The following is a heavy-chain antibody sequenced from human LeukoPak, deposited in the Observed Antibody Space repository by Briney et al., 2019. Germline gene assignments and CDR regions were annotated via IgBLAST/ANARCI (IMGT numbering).Heavy chain of an antibody. CDR1: GFTFTGYY. J-gene: IGHJ3*02. V-gene: IGHV1-2*04. D-gene: IGHD4-17*01. CDR3: ARASPPYGDDAFDI. CDR2: INPNSGGT. Sequence: APVKVSCKASGFTFTGYYMHWVRQAPGQGLEWLGWINPNSGGTNYAQKFQGWVTMTRDTSISTAYMELSRLRSDDTAVYYCARASPPYGDDAFDIWGQGTMVTVSS.